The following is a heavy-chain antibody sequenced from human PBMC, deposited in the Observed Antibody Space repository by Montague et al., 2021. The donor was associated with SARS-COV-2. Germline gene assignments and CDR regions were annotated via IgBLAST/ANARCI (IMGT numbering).Heavy chain of an antibody. CDR3: ARDLYHDSSGYSL. V-gene: IGHV3-74*01. CDR2: INSDGSST. Sequence: SLRLSCAASGFTFSSYWMHWVRQAPGKGLVWISRINSDGSSTSYADSVKGRFTISRDNAKNMLYLQMNSLRAEDTAVYYCARDLYHDSSGYSLWGQGTLVTVSS. D-gene: IGHD3-22*01. J-gene: IGHJ4*02. CDR1: GFTFSSYW.